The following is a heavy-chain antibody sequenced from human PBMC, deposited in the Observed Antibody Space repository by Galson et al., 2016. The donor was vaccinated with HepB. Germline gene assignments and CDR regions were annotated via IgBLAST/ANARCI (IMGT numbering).Heavy chain of an antibody. CDR2: IGPGDSDI. CDR3: VGLSEVSVFGIFIKRASADY. J-gene: IGHJ4*02. Sequence: QSGAEVKKPGESLKISCKGSKYSFTNDWIGWVRQTPGKGLEWMGIIGPGDSDIRYRPSFQGQVILSVDKSISTAYLQWRSLKAADTAMYYCVGLSEVSVFGIFIKRASADYWGQGTLVTVSS. CDR1: KYSFTNDW. D-gene: IGHD3-3*01. V-gene: IGHV5-51*01.